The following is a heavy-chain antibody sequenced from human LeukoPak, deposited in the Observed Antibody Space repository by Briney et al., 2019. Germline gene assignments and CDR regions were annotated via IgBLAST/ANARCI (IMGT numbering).Heavy chain of an antibody. CDR3: ARDLTWFGVNWFDP. V-gene: IGHV3-66*01. Sequence: GGSLRLSCAASGLTVSNQFMDWVRQAPGKGLEWVSTIYSGGATYYSDSVRDRFTISRDSSQNTVYLQMNSLRAEDTAVYYCARDLTWFGVNWFDPWGQGTLVTVSS. CDR1: GLTVSNQF. D-gene: IGHD3-10*01. CDR2: IYSGGAT. J-gene: IGHJ5*02.